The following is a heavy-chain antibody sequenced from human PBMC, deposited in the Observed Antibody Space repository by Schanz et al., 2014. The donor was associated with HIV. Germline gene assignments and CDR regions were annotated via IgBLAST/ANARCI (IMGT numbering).Heavy chain of an antibody. Sequence: EVQLVQSGGGLVQPGGSLRLSCAASGFTFSSYAMSWVRQAPGKGLEWASVISGRGISTYYADSVKGRLTISRDNSKNTLYLQMNSLRAEDTAVYYCAKGQRGIVRGDIDYWGQGTLVTVSS. J-gene: IGHJ4*02. D-gene: IGHD3-10*01. V-gene: IGHV3-23*04. CDR1: GFTFSSYA. CDR2: ISGRGIST. CDR3: AKGQRGIVRGDIDY.